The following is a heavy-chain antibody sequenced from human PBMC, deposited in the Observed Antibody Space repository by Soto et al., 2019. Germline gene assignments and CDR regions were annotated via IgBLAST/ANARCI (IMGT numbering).Heavy chain of an antibody. Sequence: GGSLRLSCAASGFTFSSYEMNWVRQAPGKGLEWVSYISRSSSTIYYADSVRGRFTISRDNAKSSLYLQMSSLRAEDTAVYYCARAGWDSAFDYWGQGTLVTVSS. CDR3: ARAGWDSAFDY. J-gene: IGHJ4*02. D-gene: IGHD1-26*01. V-gene: IGHV3-48*03. CDR2: ISRSSSTI. CDR1: GFTFSSYE.